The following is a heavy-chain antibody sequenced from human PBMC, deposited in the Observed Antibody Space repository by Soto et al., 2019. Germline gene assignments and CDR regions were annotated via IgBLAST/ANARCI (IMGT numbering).Heavy chain of an antibody. J-gene: IGHJ4*02. D-gene: IGHD6-13*01. V-gene: IGHV3-48*01. CDR2: ISSSSSTI. CDR3: AKGATSSWYGGQFDC. Sequence: PGGSLRLSCAASGFTFSSYSMNWVRQAPVKGLEWVSYISSSSSTIYYADSVKGRFTISRDNSKNTLYLQMNSLRAEDTAVYYCAKGATSSWYGGQFDCWGQGTQVTVS. CDR1: GFTFSSYS.